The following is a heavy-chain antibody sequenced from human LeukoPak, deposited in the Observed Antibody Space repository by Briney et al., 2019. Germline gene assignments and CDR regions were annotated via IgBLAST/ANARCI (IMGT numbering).Heavy chain of an antibody. Sequence: GGSLRLSCAASGFPFSAYWMPWARQVPGKGLVWVSCINGDGSNIQYADSVKGRFTTSRDNAKNMMYLQMNSLRVEDTAIYYCARDPRNKGFDPWGQGTLVTVSA. CDR3: ARDPRNKGFDP. CDR1: GFPFSAYW. D-gene: IGHD1/OR15-1a*01. CDR2: INGDGSNI. V-gene: IGHV3-74*01. J-gene: IGHJ5*02.